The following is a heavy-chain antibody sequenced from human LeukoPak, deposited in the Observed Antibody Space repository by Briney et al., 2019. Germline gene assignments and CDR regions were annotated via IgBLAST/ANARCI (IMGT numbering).Heavy chain of an antibody. CDR3: AGMTTVTPAYYYYGMDV. CDR2: IIPIFGTA. CDR1: GGTFSSYA. D-gene: IGHD4-11*01. V-gene: IGHV1-69*13. Sequence: SVKVSCKASGGTFSSYAISWVRQAPGQGLEWMGGIIPIFGTANYAQKFQGRVTITADESTSTAYMELSSLRSEDTAVYYCAGMTTVTPAYYYYGMDVWGQGTTVTVSS. J-gene: IGHJ6*02.